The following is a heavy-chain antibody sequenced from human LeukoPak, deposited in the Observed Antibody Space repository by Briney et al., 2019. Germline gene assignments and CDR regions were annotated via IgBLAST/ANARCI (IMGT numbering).Heavy chain of an antibody. CDR1: GFTFSSCA. Sequence: GGSLRLSCAASGFTFSSCAMSWVRQAPGKGLEWVPTIIDSGNSIYYADSAEGRFTISKDNAKNSLYLQMNSLRAEDTAVYYCARGAYYYEDWGQGTLVTVSS. CDR2: IIDSGNSI. CDR3: ARGAYYYED. V-gene: IGHV3-23*01. J-gene: IGHJ4*02.